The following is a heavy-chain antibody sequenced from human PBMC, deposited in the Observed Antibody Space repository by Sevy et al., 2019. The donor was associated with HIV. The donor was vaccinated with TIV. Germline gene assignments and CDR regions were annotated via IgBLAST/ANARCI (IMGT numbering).Heavy chain of an antibody. J-gene: IGHJ6*02. CDR1: GFIFRNYA. CDR3: ARGNSPSVTTAPLYYYYGLDV. D-gene: IGHD4-17*01. V-gene: IGHV3-30-3*01. Sequence: GGSLRLSCAASGFIFRNYAVHWVRQAPGKGLEWLAIISFDGTNKYYADSVKRRFTVSRDNAKNTLYLQMNSLRTEDTAIYYCARGNSPSVTTAPLYYYYGLDVWGQGTTVTVSS. CDR2: ISFDGTNK.